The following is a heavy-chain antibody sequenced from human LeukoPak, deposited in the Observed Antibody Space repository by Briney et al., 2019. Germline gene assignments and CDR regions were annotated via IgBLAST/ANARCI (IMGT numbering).Heavy chain of an antibody. Sequence: ASVKVSCKASGYTFTSYDINWVRQATGQGLEWMGWMNPNSGNTGYAQKFQGRVTMTRNTSISTAYMELSGLRSEDTAVYYCARDYRGIAAAGKGSYYYYYYMDVWGKGTTVTVSS. CDR2: MNPNSGNT. J-gene: IGHJ6*03. CDR1: GYTFTSYD. V-gene: IGHV1-8*01. D-gene: IGHD6-13*01. CDR3: ARDYRGIAAAGKGSYYYYYYMDV.